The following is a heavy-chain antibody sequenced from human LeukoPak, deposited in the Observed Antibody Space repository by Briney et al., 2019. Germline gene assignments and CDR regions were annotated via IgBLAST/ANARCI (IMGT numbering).Heavy chain of an antibody. Sequence: GGSLRLSCAASGFTFSPYWMHWVRQAPGKGLVWVSHINSDGSTTSYADSVKGRFTISRDNAQNTLYLQMNSLRAKDTAVYYCARGTALQDYWGQGTLVTVSS. V-gene: IGHV3-74*01. CDR2: INSDGSTT. CDR3: ARGTALQDY. D-gene: IGHD2-8*02. J-gene: IGHJ4*02. CDR1: GFTFSPYW.